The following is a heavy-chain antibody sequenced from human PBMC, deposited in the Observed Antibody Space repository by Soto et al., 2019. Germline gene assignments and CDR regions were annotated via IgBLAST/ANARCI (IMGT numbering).Heavy chain of an antibody. Sequence: QVQLQQWGAGLLKPSETLSLTCAVYGGSFSDFYWTWIRQPPGKGLEWIGEINHSGSTNYNPSLKSRVAISVDPSKNQLSLNLTSVPAADTAVYYCGPRGAVADPRGYWGPGTLVTVSS. CDR2: INHSGST. CDR3: GPRGAVADPRGY. V-gene: IGHV4-34*01. J-gene: IGHJ4*02. D-gene: IGHD6-19*01. CDR1: GGSFSDFY.